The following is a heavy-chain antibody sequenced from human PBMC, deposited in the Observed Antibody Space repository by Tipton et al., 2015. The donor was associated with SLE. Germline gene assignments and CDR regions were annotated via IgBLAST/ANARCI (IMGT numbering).Heavy chain of an antibody. CDR3: AKARAAAAQAFDI. J-gene: IGHJ3*02. D-gene: IGHD6-13*01. CDR2: IWYDGSNQ. Sequence: SLRLSCAASGFTFSNFCFHWVLQAPGKGLEWVALIWYDGSNQNYAESVKGRFTISRDNSKGTLYLQMNSLRVEDTAVYYCAKARAAAAQAFDIWGQGTMVTVSS. V-gene: IGHV3-33*06. CDR1: GFTFSNFC.